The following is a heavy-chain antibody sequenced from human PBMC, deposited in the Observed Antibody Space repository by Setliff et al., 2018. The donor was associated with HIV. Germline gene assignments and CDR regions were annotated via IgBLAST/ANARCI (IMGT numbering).Heavy chain of an antibody. J-gene: IGHJ6*03. V-gene: IGHV4-59*11. CDR3: VRGYCSSITCYDDYYYMDV. CDR1: GGSISSHC. Sequence: SETLSLTCTVSGGSISSHCWSWIRQSPGKALEWIGYIYSSGSIIYNPSLKSRVTISVDTSKNQFFLKLSSVTAADTAVYYCVRGYCSSITCYDDYYYMDVWGKGTTVTVS. D-gene: IGHD2-2*01. CDR2: IYSSGSI.